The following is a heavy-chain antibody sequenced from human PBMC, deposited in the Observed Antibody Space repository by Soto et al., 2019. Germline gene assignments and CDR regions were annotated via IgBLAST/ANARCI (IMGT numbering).Heavy chain of an antibody. D-gene: IGHD3-16*01. V-gene: IGHV4-59*01. J-gene: IGHJ4*02. Sequence: QVQLQESGPGLVKPSETLSLTCTVSGGSISSYYWSWIRQPPGKGLEWIEYIYYSGSTNYNPSLKSRVTISVDTSKNQLSLKLSSVTAADTAVYYCARRYGGNFDYWGQGTLVTVSS. CDR1: GGSISSYY. CDR3: ARRYGGNFDY. CDR2: IYYSGST.